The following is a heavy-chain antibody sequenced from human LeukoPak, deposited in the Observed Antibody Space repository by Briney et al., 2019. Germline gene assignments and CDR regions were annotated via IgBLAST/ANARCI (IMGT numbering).Heavy chain of an antibody. CDR2: IYTSGST. J-gene: IGHJ3*02. D-gene: IGHD3-3*01. V-gene: IGHV4-4*07. CDR3: AIHIRSRITIFGAVIGAFDI. CDR1: GGSISSYY. Sequence: SETLSLTCTVSGGSISSYYWSWIRQPAGKGLEWIGRIYTSGSTNYNPSLKSRVTMSVDTSKNQFSLKLSSVTAADTAVYYCAIHIRSRITIFGAVIGAFDIWGQGTMVTVSS.